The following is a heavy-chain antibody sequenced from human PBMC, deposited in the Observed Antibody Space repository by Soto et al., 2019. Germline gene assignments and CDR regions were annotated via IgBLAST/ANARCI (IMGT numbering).Heavy chain of an antibody. Sequence: PQTLSLPCSVSGDSTTSGCYYWSCLRPHPGKGLEWVGSIYYTGDTYFNPSLKSRITVSMDTSKNEFSLKLTSVTSADTAVYFCSRGAPRPRDVPCSFHSWCQGTLGT. CDR1: GDSTTSGCYY. V-gene: IGHV4-31*03. CDR2: IYYTGDT. CDR3: SRGAPRPRDVPCSFHS. J-gene: IGHJ5*01.